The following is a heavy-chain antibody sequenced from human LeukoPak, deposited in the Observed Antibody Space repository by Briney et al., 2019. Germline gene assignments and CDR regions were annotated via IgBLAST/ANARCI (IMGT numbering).Heavy chain of an antibody. CDR3: ARIGYSSGWYFAFDI. D-gene: IGHD6-19*01. J-gene: IGHJ3*02. CDR2: IYHSGST. V-gene: IGHV4-38-2*02. CDR1: GYSISSGYY. Sequence: PSETLSVTCTVSGYSISSGYYWGWIRQPPGKGLEWVGSIYHSGSTYYNPSLKSRVTISVDTSKNQFSLKLSSVTAADTAVYYCARIGYSSGWYFAFDIWGQGTMVTVSS.